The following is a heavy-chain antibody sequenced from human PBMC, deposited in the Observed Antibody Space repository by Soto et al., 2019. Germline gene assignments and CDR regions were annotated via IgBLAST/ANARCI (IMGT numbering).Heavy chain of an antibody. J-gene: IGHJ5*02. V-gene: IGHV4-30-2*01. CDR2: IYNSGRT. Sequence: SETLSLTCAVSGGSISSGGYPWNWIRQPPGKGLEWIGYIYNSGRTIYNPSIKSRVTISVDKSKNQFYLKLTYVTAADTAVYYCARDQIEGNWFDTWGQGTLVTVSS. CDR1: GGSISSGGYP. CDR3: ARDQIEGNWFDT.